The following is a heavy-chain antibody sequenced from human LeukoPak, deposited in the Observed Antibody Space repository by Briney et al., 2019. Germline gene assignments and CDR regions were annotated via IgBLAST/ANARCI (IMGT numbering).Heavy chain of an antibody. J-gene: IGHJ4*02. CDR1: GGSVNSGSYY. V-gene: IGHV4-61*01. CDR3: ARVNRDDFWSGYYMSFDY. Sequence: VKPSETLSLTCTVSGGSVNSGSYYWNWIRQPPGKGLEWIGYIYYSGSTNYNPSLKSRVTISVDTSKNQFSLKLSSVTAADTAVYYCARVNRDDFWSGYYMSFDYWGQGTLVTVSS. D-gene: IGHD3-3*01. CDR2: IYYSGST.